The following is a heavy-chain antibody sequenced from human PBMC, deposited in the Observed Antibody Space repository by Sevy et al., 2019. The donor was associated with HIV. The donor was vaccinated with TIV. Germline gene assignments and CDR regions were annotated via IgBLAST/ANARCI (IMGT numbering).Heavy chain of an antibody. CDR1: GFTFSIYA. Sequence: GGSLRRSCAASGFTFSIYAMSWVRQAPGKGLEWVSGLSGSGGSTYYADSVKGRFTISRDNSKNTLYLQMNSLRAEDTAVYYCAKDQGDYVWGTFRDYWCQGSLVTVSS. D-gene: IGHD3-16*02. CDR2: LSGSGGST. CDR3: AKDQGDYVWGTFRDY. J-gene: IGHJ4*02. V-gene: IGHV3-23*01.